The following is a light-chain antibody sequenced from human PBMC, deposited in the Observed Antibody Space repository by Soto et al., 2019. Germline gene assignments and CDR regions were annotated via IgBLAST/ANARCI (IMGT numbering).Light chain of an antibody. J-gene: IGLJ1*01. Sequence: QSALAQPASVSGSPGQSITISCTGTSSDVGGYIYVSWYQQHPGKAPKLMIYDVTSRPSGVSYRFSGSKSGNTASLTIPGLQAEDEADYYCSSYTTSSSYVFGPGTKVTVL. V-gene: IGLV2-14*01. CDR2: DVT. CDR1: SSDVGGYIY. CDR3: SSYTTSSSYV.